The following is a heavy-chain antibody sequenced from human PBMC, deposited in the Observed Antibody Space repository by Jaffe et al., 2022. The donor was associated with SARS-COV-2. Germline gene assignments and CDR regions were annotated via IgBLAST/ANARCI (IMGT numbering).Heavy chain of an antibody. J-gene: IGHJ4*02. Sequence: QVQLVESGGGVVQPGRSLRLSCAASGFTFSSYAMHWVRQAPGKGLEWVAVISYDGSNKYYADSVKGRFTISRDNSKNTLYLQMNSLRAEDTAVYYCARDGSRDGYNLVGSGFDYWGQGTLVTVSS. CDR3: ARDGSRDGYNLVGSGFDY. CDR2: ISYDGSNK. D-gene: IGHD5-12*01. CDR1: GFTFSSYA. V-gene: IGHV3-30-3*01.